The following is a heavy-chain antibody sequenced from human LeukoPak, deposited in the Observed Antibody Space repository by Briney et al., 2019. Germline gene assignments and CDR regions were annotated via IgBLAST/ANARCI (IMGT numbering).Heavy chain of an antibody. CDR3: AKDASGSYLDY. V-gene: IGHV3-43*01. Sequence: QPGGSLRLSCAASGFTFDDYTMHWVRQAPGKGPEWVSLISWDGGSTYYADSVKGRFTISRDNSKNSLYLQMNSLRTEDTALYYCAKDASGSYLDYWGQGTLVTVSS. CDR1: GFTFDDYT. CDR2: ISWDGGST. D-gene: IGHD1-26*01. J-gene: IGHJ4*02.